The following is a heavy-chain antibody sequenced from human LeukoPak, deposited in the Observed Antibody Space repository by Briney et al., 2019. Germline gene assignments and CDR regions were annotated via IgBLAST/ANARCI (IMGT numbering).Heavy chain of an antibody. CDR1: GGTFSSYA. CDR3: AREKHYYDSSGTPDY. J-gene: IGHJ4*02. Sequence: ASVKVSCKASGGTFSSYAISWVRQAPGQGLEWMGRIIPTLGIANYAQKFQGRVTITADKSTSTAYMELSSLRSEDTAVYYCAREKHYYDSSGTPDYWGQGTLVTVSS. D-gene: IGHD3-22*01. V-gene: IGHV1-69*04. CDR2: IIPTLGIA.